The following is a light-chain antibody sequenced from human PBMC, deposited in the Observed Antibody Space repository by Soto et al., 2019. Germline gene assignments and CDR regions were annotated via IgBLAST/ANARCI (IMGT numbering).Light chain of an antibody. CDR1: QSLSNH. V-gene: IGKV3-15*01. J-gene: IGKJ3*01. CDR2: GAS. Sequence: EIVMTQSPATLSVSPGERATLSRRASQSLSNHLAWYQQKPGQAPGLLIYGASTRSTGIPARFSGSGSGTECTLTISILQSEYCAVYFCQQYYNWPLTFVPGTKVDIK. CDR3: QQYYNWPLT.